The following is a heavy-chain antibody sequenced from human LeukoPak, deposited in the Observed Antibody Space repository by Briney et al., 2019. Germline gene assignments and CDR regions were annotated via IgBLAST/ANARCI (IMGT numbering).Heavy chain of an antibody. CDR3: ARQGGDQGSSVY. Sequence: GESLKISWKGSGYSFTNYWIAWGRQMPGKGQEWMGIIYPGDSDTRYSPSFQGQVTISADKSISTAYLQRSSLKASDTAIYYCARQGGDQGSSVYWGQGTLVTVSS. CDR2: IYPGDSDT. J-gene: IGHJ4*02. V-gene: IGHV5-51*01. D-gene: IGHD6-6*01. CDR1: GYSFTNYW.